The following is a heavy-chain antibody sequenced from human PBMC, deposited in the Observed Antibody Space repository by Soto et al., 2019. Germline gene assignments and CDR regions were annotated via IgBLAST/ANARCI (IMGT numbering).Heavy chain of an antibody. Sequence: PGESLKISCKGSGYGFTSYWIGWVRQMPGKGLEWMGIIYPGDSDTRYSPSFKGQVTISADKSISTAYLQWSSLEASDTAMYYCARGIVGATTGRDAFDIWGQGTMVTVSS. CDR1: GYGFTSYW. V-gene: IGHV5-51*03. CDR2: IYPGDSDT. CDR3: ARGIVGATTGRDAFDI. J-gene: IGHJ3*02. D-gene: IGHD1-26*01.